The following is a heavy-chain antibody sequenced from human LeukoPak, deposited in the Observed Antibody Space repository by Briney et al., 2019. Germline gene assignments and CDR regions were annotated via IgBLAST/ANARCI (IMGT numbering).Heavy chain of an antibody. D-gene: IGHD2-15*01. V-gene: IGHV3-7*01. Sequence: GGSLRLSCVASGFTFSTYWVNCVRQAPGNGLERAGTISPDGSDTYYVDSVKGRITTSTENAKTSLYLQINSLRADDTALYFSARGIVVVVGASDHFDYWGQGTPITVSS. CDR2: ISPDGSDT. CDR1: GFTFSTYW. CDR3: ARGIVVVVGASDHFDY. J-gene: IGHJ4*02.